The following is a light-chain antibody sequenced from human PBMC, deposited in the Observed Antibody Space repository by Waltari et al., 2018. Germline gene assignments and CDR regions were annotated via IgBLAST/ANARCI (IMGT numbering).Light chain of an antibody. Sequence: DIVMIQSPDSLAVSLGERATFNCRSSQSVLSVSTNKNYLAWYQHKPGQPPKLLIYWASTRESGVPDRFSGSGSGTDFTLTISSLQAEDVALYYCQQYYTTPHTFGQGTKLEIK. CDR2: WAS. J-gene: IGKJ2*01. CDR3: QQYYTTPHT. CDR1: QSVLSVSTNKNY. V-gene: IGKV4-1*01.